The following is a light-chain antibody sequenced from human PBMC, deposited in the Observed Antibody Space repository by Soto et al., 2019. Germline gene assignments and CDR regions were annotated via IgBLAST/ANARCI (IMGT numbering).Light chain of an antibody. CDR3: SSYTTSSTVI. CDR1: SSDVGDHNY. J-gene: IGLJ2*01. V-gene: IGLV2-14*03. CDR2: AVS. Sequence: QSVLTQPASVSGSPGQSITISCTGTSSDVGDHNYVSWYQQQPGKAPKLMIYAVSNRPSGVSNRFSGSKSGNTASLTISGLQAEDEADYDCSSYTTSSTVIFGGGTKLTVL.